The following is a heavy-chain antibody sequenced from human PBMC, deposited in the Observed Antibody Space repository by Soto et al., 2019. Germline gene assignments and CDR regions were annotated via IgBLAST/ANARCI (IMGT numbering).Heavy chain of an antibody. CDR1: VFTFSGSA. CDR2: TRSKAHSYAT. CDR3: TRHTVDY. Sequence: PGGSLRLSCAASVFTFSGSAIHWVRQASGKGLEWVGRTRSKAHSYATAFAASVKGRFTISRDDSKNTVYLQMNSLKTEDTAVYYCTRHTVDYWGQGTLVTVSS. D-gene: IGHD4-4*01. J-gene: IGHJ4*02. V-gene: IGHV3-73*01.